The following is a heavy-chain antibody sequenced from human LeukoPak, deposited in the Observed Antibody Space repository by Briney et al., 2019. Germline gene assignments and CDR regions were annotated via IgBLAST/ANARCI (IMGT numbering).Heavy chain of an antibody. V-gene: IGHV3-33*01. CDR1: GFTFSSYG. CDR2: IWYDGSNK. J-gene: IGHJ3*02. D-gene: IGHD3-22*01. Sequence: GRSLRLSCAASGFTFSSYGMHWVRQAPGKGLEWVAVIWYDGSNKYYADSVKGRFTISRDNSKNTLYLQMNSLRAEDTAVYYCARDFLDYYDSSGYRKAHAFDIWGQGTMVTVSS. CDR3: ARDFLDYYDSSGYRKAHAFDI.